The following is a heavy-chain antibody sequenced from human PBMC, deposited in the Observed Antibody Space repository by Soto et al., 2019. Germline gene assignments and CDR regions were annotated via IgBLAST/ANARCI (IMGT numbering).Heavy chain of an antibody. CDR3: ARDGSLGQFDY. Sequence: EVRLVESGGGLVQPGESLRISCAASGFTFSNYWMHWVRQAPGKGLVWVSRINSDGSSAIYADSVKGRFTISRDNVKNTLYLQMNRLRAEDTSVYYCARDGSLGQFDYWGQGTLVTVSS. CDR1: GFTFSNYW. CDR2: INSDGSSA. J-gene: IGHJ4*02. V-gene: IGHV3-74*01. D-gene: IGHD1-1*01.